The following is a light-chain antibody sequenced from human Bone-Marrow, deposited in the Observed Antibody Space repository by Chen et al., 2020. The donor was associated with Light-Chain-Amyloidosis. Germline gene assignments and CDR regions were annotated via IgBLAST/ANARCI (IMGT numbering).Light chain of an antibody. V-gene: IGKV3-20*01. CDR3: KQYGTSPLT. J-gene: IGKJ4*01. Sequence: EIVLTQSPGTLSLSPGEGANLSCRASQTISSNYLTWYQQKFGQAARLLIYGSSSRANGIPDRVSGSGCGTDFTLTINRLEPEDLAMYYCKQYGTSPLTFGGGSKVEIK. CDR2: GSS. CDR1: QTISSNY.